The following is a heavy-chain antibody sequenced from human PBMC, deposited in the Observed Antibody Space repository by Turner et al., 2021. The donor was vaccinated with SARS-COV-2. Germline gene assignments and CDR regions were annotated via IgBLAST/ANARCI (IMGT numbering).Heavy chain of an antibody. CDR3: ATGGYSYHH. D-gene: IGHD5-18*01. Sequence: EVQVVEYGGGLVQPGGSVRLSCAVSGLTFSSYWMSWVRQAPGKGLEWVANIKQDESEKNDVDSVNGRFTISRYNAKNSLYLQMISLRAEDTAVYYCATGGYSYHHWGQGTLVTVSS. V-gene: IGHV3-7*03. J-gene: IGHJ4*02. CDR2: IKQDESEK. CDR1: GLTFSSYW.